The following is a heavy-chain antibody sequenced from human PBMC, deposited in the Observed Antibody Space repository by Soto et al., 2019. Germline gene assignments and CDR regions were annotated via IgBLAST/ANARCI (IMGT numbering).Heavy chain of an antibody. CDR1: GFTFSSYG. J-gene: IGHJ3*02. V-gene: IGHV3-33*01. D-gene: IGHD2-15*01. Sequence: QVQLVESGGGVVQPGRSLRLSCAASGFTFSSYGMHWVRQAPGKGMEWVAVIWDDGSNKYYADSVKGRFNISRDNAKNTLDLQMNILRAEDTAVYYCARDGAVCSGGSFYFHSAFDIWGQGKMVTVSS. CDR2: IWDDGSNK. CDR3: ARDGAVCSGGSFYFHSAFDI.